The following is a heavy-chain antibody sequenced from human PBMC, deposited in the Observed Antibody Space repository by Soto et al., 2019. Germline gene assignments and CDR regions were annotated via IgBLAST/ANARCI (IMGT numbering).Heavy chain of an antibody. V-gene: IGHV1-69*13. CDR3: AILSIAARPRTDAYDN. Sequence: GPSVKVSCKASGGTFSSYAISWVRQAPGQGLEWMGGLIPIFGTANYAQKFQGRVTITADESTSTAYMELSSLRSEDTAVYYCAILSIAARPRTDAYDNWVKGTIVTVSS. J-gene: IGHJ3*02. CDR2: LIPIFGTA. D-gene: IGHD6-6*01. CDR1: GGTFSSYA.